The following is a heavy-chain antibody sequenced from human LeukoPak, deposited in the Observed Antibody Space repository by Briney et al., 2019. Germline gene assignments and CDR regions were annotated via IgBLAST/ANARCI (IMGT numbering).Heavy chain of an antibody. CDR2: ISYDGSNK. CDR3: ARGWLSNTFDC. D-gene: IGHD6-19*01. CDR1: GFTFSSYG. V-gene: IGHV3-30*03. J-gene: IGHJ4*02. Sequence: PGGSLRLSCAASGFTFSSYGMHWVRQAPGKGLEWVAVISYDGSNKYHADSVKGRFTISRDNSKNTLYLQMNSLRDEDTAVYYCARGWLSNTFDCWGQGTLVTVSS.